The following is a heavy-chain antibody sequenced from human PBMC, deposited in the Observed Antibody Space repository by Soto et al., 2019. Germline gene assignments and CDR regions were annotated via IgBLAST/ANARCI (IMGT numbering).Heavy chain of an antibody. J-gene: IGHJ5*02. CDR2: INHSGST. V-gene: IGHV4-34*01. Sequence: QVQLQQWGAGLLKPSETLSLTCAVYGGSFSGYYWSWIRQPPGKGLEWIGEINHSGSTNYNPSLKGRVTISVDTSKNQFSLKVSSVTAADTAVYYCARGGGSSIAAAGRRFDPWGQGTLVTVSS. D-gene: IGHD6-13*01. CDR1: GGSFSGYY. CDR3: ARGGGSSIAAAGRRFDP.